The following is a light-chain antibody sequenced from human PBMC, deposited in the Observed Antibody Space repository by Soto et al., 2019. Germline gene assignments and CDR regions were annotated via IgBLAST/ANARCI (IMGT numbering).Light chain of an antibody. CDR1: QSVGSN. V-gene: IGKV3-15*01. J-gene: IGKJ2*01. Sequence: ETLMTQSPATLSVSPGERATLSCRASQSVGSNLAWYQQKLGQAPRLLIFESSTRAPGIPARFSGSGSATEFTLTISSLQSEDFAVYFCQQYHIWPLYTFGQGTKLEIK. CDR3: QQYHIWPLYT. CDR2: ESS.